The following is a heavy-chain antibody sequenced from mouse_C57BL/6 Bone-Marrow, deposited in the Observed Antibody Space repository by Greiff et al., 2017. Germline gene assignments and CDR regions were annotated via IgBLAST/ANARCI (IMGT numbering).Heavy chain of an antibody. CDR2: IHPSDSDT. V-gene: IGHV1-74*01. CDR3: AQSPHYYDYDFAY. J-gene: IGHJ3*01. CDR1: GYTFTSYW. Sequence: QVQLQQPGAELVKPGASVKVSCKASGYTFTSYWMHWVKQRPGQGLEWIGRIHPSDSDTNYNQKFKGKATLTVDKSSSTAYMQLSSLTSEDSAVYYCAQSPHYYDYDFAYWGQGTLVTVSA. D-gene: IGHD2-4*01.